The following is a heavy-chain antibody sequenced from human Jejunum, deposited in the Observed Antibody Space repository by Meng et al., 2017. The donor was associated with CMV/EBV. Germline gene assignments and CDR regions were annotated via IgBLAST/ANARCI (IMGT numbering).Heavy chain of an antibody. Sequence: AVGADGVGGVRQAQGRGLGWDSDFSTSGGATFYADSVQGRFTLSRDQSNSTLYLQMNSLRADDTAIYYCAKDGSRSSSWQRFDSWGQGTLVTVSS. CDR2: FSTSGGAT. D-gene: IGHD6-13*01. CDR3: AKDGSRSSSWQRFDS. J-gene: IGHJ4*02. CDR1: AVGADG. V-gene: IGHV3-23*01.